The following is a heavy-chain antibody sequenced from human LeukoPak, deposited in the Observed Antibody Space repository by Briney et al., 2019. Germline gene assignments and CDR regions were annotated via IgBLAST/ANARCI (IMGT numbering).Heavy chain of an antibody. Sequence: PGGSLRLSCAASGFTFSSYVMSWVRQAPGKGLDWVSVISGSGGTTYYADSVKGRFTISRDNSKNTLYLQMNSPRAEDTAIYYCAEDSSTTVTTKGGPRRSFDYWGLGTLVTVSS. CDR1: GFTFSSYV. D-gene: IGHD4-17*01. CDR2: ISGSGGTT. J-gene: IGHJ4*02. V-gene: IGHV3-23*01. CDR3: AEDSSTTVTTKGGPRRSFDY.